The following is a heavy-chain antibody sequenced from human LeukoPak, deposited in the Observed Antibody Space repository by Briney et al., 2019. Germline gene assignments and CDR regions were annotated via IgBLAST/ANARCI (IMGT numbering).Heavy chain of an antibody. CDR1: GFTFSSYA. Sequence: GGSLRLSCAASGFTFSSYAMSWVRQAPGKGLEWVLAISGSGGSTYYADSVKGRFTISRDNSKNTLYLQMNSLRAEDTAVHYCAKDRGYSGYDPGDYWGQGTLVTVSS. V-gene: IGHV3-23*01. D-gene: IGHD5-12*01. J-gene: IGHJ4*02. CDR3: AKDRGYSGYDPGDY. CDR2: ISGSGGST.